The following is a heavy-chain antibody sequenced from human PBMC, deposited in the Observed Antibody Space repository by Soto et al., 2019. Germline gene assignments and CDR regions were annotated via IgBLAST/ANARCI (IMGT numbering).Heavy chain of an antibody. Sequence: SETLSLTCAVYGGSFSGYYWSWIRQPPGKGLEWIGEINHSGSTNYNPSLKSRVTISVDTSKNQFSLKLSSVTAADTAVYYCARRGGYSNYLNWFDPWGQGTLVTVSS. CDR1: GGSFSGYY. J-gene: IGHJ5*02. D-gene: IGHD4-4*01. CDR2: INHSGST. CDR3: ARRGGYSNYLNWFDP. V-gene: IGHV4-34*01.